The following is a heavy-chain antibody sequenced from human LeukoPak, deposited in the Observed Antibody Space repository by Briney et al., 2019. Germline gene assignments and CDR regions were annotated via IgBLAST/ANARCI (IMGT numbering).Heavy chain of an antibody. V-gene: IGHV3-13*01. CDR3: ARGAAAGRYYHYYYNMDV. Sequence: GGSLRLSCVASGFTFSSYDMHWVRQVTGKGLEWVSGIGTAGDIYYLGSVEGRFTISRENAKNSLYLQMNTLRAGDTAVYYCARGAAAGRYYHYYYNMDVWGQGTTVTVS. CDR1: GFTFSSYD. D-gene: IGHD6-13*01. J-gene: IGHJ6*02. CDR2: IGTAGDI.